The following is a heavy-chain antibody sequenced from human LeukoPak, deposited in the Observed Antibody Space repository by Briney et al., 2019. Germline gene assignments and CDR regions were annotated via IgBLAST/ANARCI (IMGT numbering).Heavy chain of an antibody. Sequence: GGSLRLSCAASGFTFSSYWMSWVRQAPGKGLEWVANIKQDGSEKYYVDSVKGRFTISRDNAKNSLYLQMNSLRAEDAAVYYCAREWDIVVVPAALNWFDPWGQGTLVTVSS. CDR2: IKQDGSEK. J-gene: IGHJ5*02. D-gene: IGHD2-2*01. CDR1: GFTFSSYW. V-gene: IGHV3-7*01. CDR3: AREWDIVVVPAALNWFDP.